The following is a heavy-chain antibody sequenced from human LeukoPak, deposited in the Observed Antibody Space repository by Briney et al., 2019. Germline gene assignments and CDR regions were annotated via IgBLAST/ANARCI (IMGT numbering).Heavy chain of an antibody. V-gene: IGHV4-4*07. D-gene: IGHD2-15*01. CDR1: GGSIYNYY. J-gene: IGHJ3*02. CDR3: ARGRYCSADICSGGDAFDI. Sequence: SETLSLTCTVSGGSIYNYYWSWIRQPAGKGLEWIGRIYTRGSTNYNPSLKSRVTMSVDTSKNQFSLKLSSVTAADTAVYYCARGRYCSADICSGGDAFDIWGQGTMVSVSS. CDR2: IYTRGST.